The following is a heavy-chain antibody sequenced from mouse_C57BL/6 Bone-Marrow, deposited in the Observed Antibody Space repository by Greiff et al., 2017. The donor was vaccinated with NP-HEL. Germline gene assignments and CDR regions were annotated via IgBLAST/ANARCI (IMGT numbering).Heavy chain of an antibody. CDR3: ARRGYYGSPAWFAY. D-gene: IGHD1-1*01. CDR1: GFSLTSYG. CDR2: IWSGGST. V-gene: IGHV2-2*01. J-gene: IGHJ3*01. Sequence: QVQLQQSGPGLVQPSQSLSITCTVSGFSLTSYGVHWVRQSPGKGLEWMGVIWSGGSTDYNAAFISIMSISKDNSKSQVFFKMNSLQADDTAIYYCARRGYYGSPAWFAYWGQGTLVTVSA.